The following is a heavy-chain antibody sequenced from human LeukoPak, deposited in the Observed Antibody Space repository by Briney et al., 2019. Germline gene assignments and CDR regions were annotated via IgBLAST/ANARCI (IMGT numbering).Heavy chain of an antibody. CDR2: ISSGGSYT. CDR3: AKRGVLPTIKTFDS. CDR1: GFTFSDYY. D-gene: IGHD2/OR15-2a*01. V-gene: IGHV3-11*03. Sequence: GGSLRLSCAASGFTFSDYYMSWIRQSPGKGLEWVSYISSGGSYTNYADSVKGRFHISRDNAKNSLYLQMNSLRAEDTAVYYCAKRGVLPTIKTFDSWGQGALVTVSS. J-gene: IGHJ4*02.